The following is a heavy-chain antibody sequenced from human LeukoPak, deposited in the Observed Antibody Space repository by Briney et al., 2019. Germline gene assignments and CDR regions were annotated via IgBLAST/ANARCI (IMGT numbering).Heavy chain of an antibody. Sequence: ASAKVSCKVSGYTLTELSMHWVRQAPGKGLEWMGGFDPEDGETLYAQRFQGRVTMTKDTSTDTVYMELSSLKSEDTAVYYCAAPTGSFLSYYYGMDVWGQGTTVTVSS. CDR1: GYTLTELS. CDR2: FDPEDGET. CDR3: AAPTGSFLSYYYGMDV. V-gene: IGHV1-24*01. D-gene: IGHD1-26*01. J-gene: IGHJ6*02.